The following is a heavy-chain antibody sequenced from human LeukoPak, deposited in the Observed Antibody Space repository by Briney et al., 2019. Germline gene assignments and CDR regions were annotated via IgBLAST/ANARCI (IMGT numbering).Heavy chain of an antibody. CDR2: MNPNSGNT. CDR3: ARDPTLYSSSWYWDY. V-gene: IGHV1-8*03. D-gene: IGHD6-13*01. CDR1: GGTFSSYA. J-gene: IGHJ4*02. Sequence: ASVKVSCKASGGTFSSYAINWVRQATGQGLEWMGWMNPNSGNTGYAQKFQGRVTITRNTSISTAYMELSSLRSEDTAVYYCARDPTLYSSSWYWDYWGQGTLVTVSS.